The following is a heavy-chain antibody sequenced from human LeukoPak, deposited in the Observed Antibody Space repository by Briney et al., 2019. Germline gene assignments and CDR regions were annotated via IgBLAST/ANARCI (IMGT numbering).Heavy chain of an antibody. D-gene: IGHD1-14*01. CDR3: ARYIRGPDYYIDV. CDR2: VSYSGTT. J-gene: IGHJ6*03. Sequence: SETLSLTCTASGASLSSDYWSWLRQPPGKGLEWIGYVSYSGTTNYNPSLGSRLTISLDTPKNRFSLNLYSVTAADTAIYFCARYIRGPDYYIDVWGKGTTVAVSS. CDR1: GASLSSDY. V-gene: IGHV4-59*01.